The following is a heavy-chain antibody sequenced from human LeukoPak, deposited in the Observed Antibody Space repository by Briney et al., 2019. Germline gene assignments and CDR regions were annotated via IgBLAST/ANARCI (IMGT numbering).Heavy chain of an antibody. CDR3: ARDIMGWLQTGSFDY. J-gene: IGHJ4*02. Sequence: ASVKVSCKASGYTFTGYYMHWVRQAPGQGLEWMGWINPNSGGTNYAQKFQGRVTMTRDTSISTAYMELSRLRSDDTAVYYCARDIMGWLQTGSFDYWGQGTLVTVSS. D-gene: IGHD5-24*01. V-gene: IGHV1-2*02. CDR2: INPNSGGT. CDR1: GYTFTGYY.